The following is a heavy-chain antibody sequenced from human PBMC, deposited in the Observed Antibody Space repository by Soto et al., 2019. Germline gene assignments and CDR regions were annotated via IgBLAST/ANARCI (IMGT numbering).Heavy chain of an antibody. Sequence: PGGSLRLSCAASGFTFSSYAMSWVRQAPGKGLEWVSAISGSGGSTYYADSVKGRFTISRDNSKNTLYLQMNSLRAEDTAVYYCAKGGLLYDSSGSPRKGYAFDIWGQGTMVTVSS. CDR2: ISGSGGST. J-gene: IGHJ3*02. CDR3: AKGGLLYDSSGSPRKGYAFDI. CDR1: GFTFSSYA. D-gene: IGHD3-22*01. V-gene: IGHV3-23*01.